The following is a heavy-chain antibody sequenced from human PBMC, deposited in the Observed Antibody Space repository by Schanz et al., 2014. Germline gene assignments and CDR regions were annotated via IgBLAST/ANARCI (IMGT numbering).Heavy chain of an antibody. CDR2: ISYDGSNK. Sequence: QVQLVESGGGVIQPGRSLRLSCAASGFTFSSYAMNWVRQAPGKGLEWVAVISYDGSNKYYADSVKGRFTISRDNSKNTLYLQMNSLRAEDTAVYYCARDGWQQLVFLVWYFDLWGRGTLVTVSS. D-gene: IGHD6-13*01. V-gene: IGHV3-30*04. J-gene: IGHJ2*01. CDR3: ARDGWQQLVFLVWYFDL. CDR1: GFTFSSYA.